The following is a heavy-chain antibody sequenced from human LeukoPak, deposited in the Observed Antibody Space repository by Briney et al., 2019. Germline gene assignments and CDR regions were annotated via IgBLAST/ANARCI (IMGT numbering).Heavy chain of an antibody. CDR1: GFTFSSYA. V-gene: IGHV3-30-3*01. CDR3: ARAGGSYWGVFDY. CDR2: ISYDGSNK. J-gene: IGHJ4*02. Sequence: PGGSLRLSCAASGFTFSSYAMHWVRQAPGKGLXXXXXISYDGSNKYYADSVKGRFTISRDNSKNTLYLQMNSLRAEDTAVYYCARAGGSYWGVFDYWGQGTLVTVSS. D-gene: IGHD1-26*01.